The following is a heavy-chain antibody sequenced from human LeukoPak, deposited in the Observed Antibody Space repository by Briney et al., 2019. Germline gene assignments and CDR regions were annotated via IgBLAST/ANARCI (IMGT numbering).Heavy chain of an antibody. CDR1: GFSFMNAW. CDR3: TTFYHEYSPY. CDR2: IKSNADGGTP. V-gene: IGHV3-15*01. D-gene: IGHD2/OR15-2a*01. Sequence: GGSLRLSCAASGFSFMNAWMIWVRQAPGKGLEWVGRIKSNADGGTPDYAAPARGRFTISRDDSKNTLYLQMNSLQTEDTAVYYCTTFYHEYSPYWGRGTLVTVSS. J-gene: IGHJ4*02.